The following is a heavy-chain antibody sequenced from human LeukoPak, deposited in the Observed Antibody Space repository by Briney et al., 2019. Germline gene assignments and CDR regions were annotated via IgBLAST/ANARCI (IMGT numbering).Heavy chain of an antibody. J-gene: IGHJ6*02. CDR3: ARGSFDWSYGMDV. D-gene: IGHD3-9*01. Sequence: SETLSLTCTVSGGSISSYYWSWIRQPPGKGLEWIGYIYISGSTNYNPSLRSRVTISLDTSKNQFSLNLSSVTAADTAVYYCARGSFDWSYGMDVWGQGTTVTVSS. CDR2: IYISGST. CDR1: GGSISSYY. V-gene: IGHV4-4*09.